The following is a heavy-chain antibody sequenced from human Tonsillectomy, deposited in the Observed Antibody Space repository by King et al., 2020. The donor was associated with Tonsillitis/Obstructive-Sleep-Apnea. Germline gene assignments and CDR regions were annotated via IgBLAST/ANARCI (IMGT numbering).Heavy chain of an antibody. CDR2: IYPGDSDT. CDR3: ASHVGVISGYYSALDY. Sequence: QLVQSGAEVKKPGESLKISCKGSGYRFTTYWIGWVRQMPGKGLEWMGIIYPGDSDTRYSPSFQGQVTISADKSISTAYLHWSSLKASDTAMYYCASHVGVISGYYSALDYWGQGTVVTVSS. D-gene: IGHD3-22*01. V-gene: IGHV5-51*03. J-gene: IGHJ4*02. CDR1: GYRFTTYW.